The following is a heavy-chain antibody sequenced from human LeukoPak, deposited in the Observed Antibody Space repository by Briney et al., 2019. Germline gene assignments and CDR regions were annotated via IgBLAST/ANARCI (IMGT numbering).Heavy chain of an antibody. CDR1: GFTFSSCW. J-gene: IGHJ4*02. V-gene: IGHV3-7*01. CDR2: IKQDGSEK. D-gene: IGHD6-13*01. CDR3: ARASWSILAAAGPSFDY. Sequence: GGSLRLSCAASGFTFSSCWMSWVRQAPGKGLEWVADIKQDGSEKYYVDSVKGRFTISRDNARNSLYLQMNSLTAEDTALYYCARASWSILAAAGPSFDYWGQGTLVTVSS.